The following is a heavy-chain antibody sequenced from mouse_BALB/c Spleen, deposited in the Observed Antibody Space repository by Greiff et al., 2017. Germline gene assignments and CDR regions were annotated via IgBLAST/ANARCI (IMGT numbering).Heavy chain of an antibody. V-gene: IGHV1-18*01. J-gene: IGHJ3*01. CDR1: GYTFTDYN. CDR2: INPNNGGT. CDR3: ARFLAY. Sequence: EVQLQQSGPELVKPGASVKIPCKASGYTFTDYNMDWVKQSHGKSLEWIGDINPNNGGTIYSQKFKGKATLTVDKSSSTAYMELRSLTSEDTAVYYCARFLAYWGQGTLVTVSA.